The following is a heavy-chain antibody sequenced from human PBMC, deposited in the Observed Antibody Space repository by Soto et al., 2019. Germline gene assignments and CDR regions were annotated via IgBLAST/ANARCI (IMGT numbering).Heavy chain of an antibody. Sequence: QVQLQESGPGLVKPSETLSLTCTVSGDSVSSYFWSWIRQPPGKGLEWIGYIYNSGTTNYNPSLKSRVTTSEDTSKNQFSLKLTSLTAADTAVYYGARRGLRGAVYFDIWGQGTLVTVSS. J-gene: IGHJ4*02. CDR2: IYNSGTT. D-gene: IGHD3-10*01. V-gene: IGHV4-59*02. CDR3: ARRGLRGAVYFDI. CDR1: GDSVSSYF.